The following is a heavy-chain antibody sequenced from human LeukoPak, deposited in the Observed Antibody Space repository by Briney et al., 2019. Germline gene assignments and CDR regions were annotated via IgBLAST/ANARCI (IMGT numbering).Heavy chain of an antibody. D-gene: IGHD6-13*01. CDR1: GYTFNDYY. CDR2: VDPEDGET. V-gene: IGHV1-69-2*01. J-gene: IGHJ4*02. Sequence: ASVKASCKVSGYTFNDYYMHWVQQAPGKGLEWMGLVDPEDGETIYAEKFQGRVTITADTSTDTAYMELSSLRSEDTAVYYCATDDHSSSLVWGQGTLVTVSS. CDR3: ATDDHSSSLV.